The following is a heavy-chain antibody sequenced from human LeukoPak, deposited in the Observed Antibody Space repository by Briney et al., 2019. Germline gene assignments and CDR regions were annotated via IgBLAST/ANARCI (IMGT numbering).Heavy chain of an antibody. Sequence: VNVSCKVSGYTFTDFYMHWVRQAPGQGLEWMGLVDPEDGKTIYAEKFQGRVTITADTSTDTVYMELSSLRSEDTAVYYCARAYYYDSGRVGGYAFDIWGQGTMVTVSS. CDR2: VDPEDGKT. CDR1: GYTFTDFY. D-gene: IGHD3-22*01. J-gene: IGHJ3*02. CDR3: ARAYYYDSGRVGGYAFDI. V-gene: IGHV1-69-2*01.